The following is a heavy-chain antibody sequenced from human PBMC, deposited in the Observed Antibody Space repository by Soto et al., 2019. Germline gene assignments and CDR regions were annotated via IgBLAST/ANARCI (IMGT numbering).Heavy chain of an antibody. Sequence: PSETLSLTCAVYGGSFSGYYWSWIRQPPGKGLEWIGEINHSGSTNYIPSLKSRVTISVDTSKNQFSLKLSSVTAADTAVYYCARGRVTAAGTHLSWFDPWGQGTLVTVSS. CDR1: GGSFSGYY. V-gene: IGHV4-34*01. CDR3: ARGRVTAAGTHLSWFDP. D-gene: IGHD6-13*01. J-gene: IGHJ5*02. CDR2: INHSGST.